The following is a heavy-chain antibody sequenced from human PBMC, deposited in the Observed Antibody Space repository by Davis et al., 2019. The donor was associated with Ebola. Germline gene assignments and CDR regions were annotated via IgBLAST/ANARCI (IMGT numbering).Heavy chain of an antibody. J-gene: IGHJ4*02. Sequence: ASVKVSCKASGYTFINYGLSWVRQAPGQGLEWMGWISAYNGNTNYAQKLQGRVTMTTDTSTSTAYMELRSLRSDDTAVYYCARDSRQWLDNDYWGQGTLVTVSS. CDR1: GYTFINYG. V-gene: IGHV1-18*01. D-gene: IGHD6-19*01. CDR3: ARDSRQWLDNDY. CDR2: ISAYNGNT.